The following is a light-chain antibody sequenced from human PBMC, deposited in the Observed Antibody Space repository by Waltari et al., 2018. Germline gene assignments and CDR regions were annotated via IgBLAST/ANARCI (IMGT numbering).Light chain of an antibody. Sequence: QSVLTQPPSASGTPAQRVTISWSVSNSNVRGNPVTWYPQPPGAAPVVLIHSHDQRPSGVPDRISGSKSGTSASLAISGLQSEDEAHYYCAAWDDSLRAVVFGGGTKVTVL. J-gene: IGLJ2*01. CDR2: SHD. V-gene: IGLV1-44*01. CDR3: AAWDDSLRAVV. CDR1: NSNVRGNP.